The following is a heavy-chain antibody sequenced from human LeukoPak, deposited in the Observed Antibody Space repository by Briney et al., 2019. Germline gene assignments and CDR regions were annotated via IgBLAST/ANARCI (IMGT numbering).Heavy chain of an antibody. Sequence: SETLSLTCTVSGGSISSSSYYWGWIRQPPGKGLEWIGNIYYSGSSYYSPSLRSRVTIFVDTSRNQFSLKLSSVTAADAAVYYCARGFGLVVVSGIFDYWGQGTLVTVSS. D-gene: IGHD3-22*01. CDR1: GGSISSSSYY. J-gene: IGHJ4*02. V-gene: IGHV4-39*01. CDR2: IYYSGSS. CDR3: ARGFGLVVVSGIFDY.